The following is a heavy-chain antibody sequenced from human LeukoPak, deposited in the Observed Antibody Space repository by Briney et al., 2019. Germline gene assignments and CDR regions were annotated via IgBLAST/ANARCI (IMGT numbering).Heavy chain of an antibody. CDR1: GHIFTS. V-gene: IGHV5-51*01. CDR3: ARPSTSGIFREFDC. D-gene: IGHD1-26*01. CDR2: IYPGDSDT. J-gene: IGHJ4*02. Sequence: GESLKISCKASGHIFTSQVSGKVLEWMGIIYPGDSDTRYSPSFQGQVTISADKSINTAYLQWSSLKASDTAMYYCARPSTSGIFREFDCWGQGTLVTVSS.